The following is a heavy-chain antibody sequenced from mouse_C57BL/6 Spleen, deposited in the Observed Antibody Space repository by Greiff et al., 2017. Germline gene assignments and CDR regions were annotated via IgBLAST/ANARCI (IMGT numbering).Heavy chain of an antibody. D-gene: IGHD4-1*01. Sequence: EVMLVESGGGLVQPGGSLSLSCAASGFTFTDYYMSWVRQPPGKALEWLGFIRNKANGYTTEYSASVKGRFTISRYNSQSILYLQMNALRAEDSATYYCARSLGTGRGFAYWGQGTLVTVSA. CDR1: GFTFTDYY. J-gene: IGHJ3*01. CDR3: ARSLGTGRGFAY. CDR2: IRNKANGYTT. V-gene: IGHV7-3*01.